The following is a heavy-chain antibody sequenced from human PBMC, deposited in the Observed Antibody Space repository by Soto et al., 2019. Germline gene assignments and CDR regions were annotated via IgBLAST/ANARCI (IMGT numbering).Heavy chain of an antibody. D-gene: IGHD2-2*01. CDR1: GFTFSSYS. V-gene: IGHV3-21*01. Sequence: EVQLVESGGGLVKPGGSLRLSCAASGFTFSSYSMNWVRQAPGKGLEWVSSISSSSSYIYYADSVKGRFTISRDNAKNPRYLQMNSLRAEDTAVYYCARAVVGYCSSTGCPESPWFDPWGQGTLVTVSS. CDR3: ARAVVGYCSSTGCPESPWFDP. J-gene: IGHJ5*02. CDR2: ISSSSSYI.